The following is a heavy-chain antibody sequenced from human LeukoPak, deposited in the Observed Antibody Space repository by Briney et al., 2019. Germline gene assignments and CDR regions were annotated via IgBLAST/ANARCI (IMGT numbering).Heavy chain of an antibody. V-gene: IGHV3-30*02. J-gene: IGHJ4*02. CDR2: IRYDGSNK. D-gene: IGHD7-27*01. Sequence: GGTLRLSCAASGFTFSSYGMSWVRQAPGKGLEWVAFIRYDGSNKHYVDSVKGRFTISRDNSKNTLYLQMNSLRVEDTAVYYCAKDLILGDFWGQGTLVTVSS. CDR1: GFTFSSYG. CDR3: AKDLILGDF.